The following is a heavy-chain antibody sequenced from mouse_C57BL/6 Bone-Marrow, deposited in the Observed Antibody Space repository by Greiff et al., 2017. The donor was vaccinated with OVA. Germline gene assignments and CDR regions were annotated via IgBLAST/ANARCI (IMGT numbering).Heavy chain of an antibody. Sequence: EVMLVESGGGLVQSGRSLRLSCATSGFTFSDFYMEWVRQAPGKGLEWIAASRNKANDYTTEYSASVKGRFIISRDTSQSILYLQMSALRAEDTAIYYCARDAGGLPGYFDVWGTGTTVTVSS. D-gene: IGHD2-4*01. CDR1: GFTFSDFY. V-gene: IGHV7-1*01. J-gene: IGHJ1*03. CDR3: ARDAGGLPGYFDV. CDR2: SRNKANDYTT.